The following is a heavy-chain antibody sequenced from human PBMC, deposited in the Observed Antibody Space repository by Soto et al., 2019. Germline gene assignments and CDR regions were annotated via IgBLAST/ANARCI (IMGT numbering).Heavy chain of an antibody. V-gene: IGHV1-24*01. J-gene: IGHJ6*03. Sequence: ASMKVSCKVSGYTLTELSMHWVRQAPGKGLEWMGGFDPEDGETIYAQKFQGRVTMTEDTSTDTAYMELSSLRSEDTAVYYCATLIDFPRRYMDVWGKGTTVTVSS. D-gene: IGHD3-3*01. CDR2: FDPEDGET. CDR1: GYTLTELS. CDR3: ATLIDFPRRYMDV.